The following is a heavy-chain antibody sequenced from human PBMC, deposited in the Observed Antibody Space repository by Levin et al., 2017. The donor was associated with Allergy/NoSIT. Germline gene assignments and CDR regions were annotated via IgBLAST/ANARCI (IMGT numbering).Heavy chain of an antibody. V-gene: IGHV3-30-3*01. J-gene: IGHJ6*03. CDR1: GFTFSSYA. CDR3: ARDRAEQVGSYYYYYYMDV. Sequence: AGGSLRLSCAASGFTFSSYAMHWVRQAPGKGLEWVAVISYDGSNKYYADSVKGRFTISRDNSKNTLYLQMNSLRAEDTAVYYCARDRAEQVGSYYYYYYMDVWGKGTTVTVSS. D-gene: IGHD1-26*01. CDR2: ISYDGSNK.